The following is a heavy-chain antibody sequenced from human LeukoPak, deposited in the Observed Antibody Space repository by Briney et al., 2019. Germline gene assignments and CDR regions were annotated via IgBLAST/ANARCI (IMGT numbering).Heavy chain of an antibody. D-gene: IGHD3-9*01. CDR2: IYYSGST. CDR3: AKRTKPGGYDILGYYGMDV. CDR1: GGSISSYY. Sequence: SETLSLTCTVSGGSISSYYWSWIRHPPGKGLEWIGYIYYSGSTNYNPSLKSRVTISVDTSKNQFSLKLSSVTAADTAVYYCAKRTKPGGYDILGYYGMDVWGQGTTVTVSS. J-gene: IGHJ6*02. V-gene: IGHV4-59*01.